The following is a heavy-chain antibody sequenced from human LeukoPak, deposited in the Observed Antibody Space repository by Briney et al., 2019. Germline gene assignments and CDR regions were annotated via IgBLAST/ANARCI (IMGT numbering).Heavy chain of an antibody. J-gene: IGHJ5*02. CDR3: ARVSAPPDYGDYVSENRFDP. D-gene: IGHD4-17*01. CDR1: GYTFTSYG. Sequence: GASVKVSCKASGYTFTSYGINSVRQAPGQGLGWMGWISAYNKRNYAQKVQGRVTMTTDRSTSTAYMELRNLRSDDTAVYYCARVSAPPDYGDYVSENRFDPWGQGTLVTVSS. V-gene: IGHV1-18*01. CDR2: ISAYNKR.